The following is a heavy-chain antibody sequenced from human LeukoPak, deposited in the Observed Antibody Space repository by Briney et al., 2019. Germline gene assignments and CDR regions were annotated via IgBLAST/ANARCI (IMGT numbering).Heavy chain of an antibody. J-gene: IGHJ4*02. CDR3: ARDSVDFQLGYYFDY. V-gene: IGHV3-33*01. CDR2: IWYDGSNK. CDR1: GFTFSSYG. D-gene: IGHD1-1*01. Sequence: QPGGSLRLSCAASGFTFSSYGMHWVRQAPGKGLEGVAVIWYDGSNKYYADSVKGRFTISRDNSKNTLYLQMNSLRAEDTAVYYCARDSVDFQLGYYFDYWGQGTLVTVSS.